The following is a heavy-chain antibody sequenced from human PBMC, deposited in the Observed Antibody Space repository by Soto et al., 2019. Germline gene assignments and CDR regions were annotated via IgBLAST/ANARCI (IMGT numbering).Heavy chain of an antibody. J-gene: IGHJ4*02. D-gene: IGHD6-19*01. Sequence: QLQLQESGPGLVKPSETLSLICTVSGGSISSSDYYWGWIRQPPGKGLEWIGSIYYSGATYYNPYLKRRVTISVDTSKNQFSLKLSSVTAADTAVYYCARHALSKAVAVQYDFDHWGQGTLVTVSS. CDR2: IYYSGAT. CDR3: ARHALSKAVAVQYDFDH. V-gene: IGHV4-39*01. CDR1: GGSISSSDYY.